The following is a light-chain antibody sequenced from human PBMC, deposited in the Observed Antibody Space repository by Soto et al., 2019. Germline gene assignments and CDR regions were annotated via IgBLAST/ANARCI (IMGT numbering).Light chain of an antibody. Sequence: QLVLTQPPSASGTPGQRVTISCSGSSSNIGSNTVNWYQQIPGTAPKLLIYNHNQRPSGVPDRFSGSTSGTSASLAISGLQSEDEADYYCSAWDDSLSGRLFGGGTKLTVL. CDR3: SAWDDSLSGRL. CDR2: NHN. J-gene: IGLJ2*01. V-gene: IGLV1-44*01. CDR1: SSNIGSNT.